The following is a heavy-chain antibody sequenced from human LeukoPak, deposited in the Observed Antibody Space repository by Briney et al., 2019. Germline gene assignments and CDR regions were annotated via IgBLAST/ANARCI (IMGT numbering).Heavy chain of an antibody. D-gene: IGHD3-22*01. Sequence: GGSLRLSCAPSGFTFSTYGMHWVRQAPGKGLEWVSYISSFGSTIYYADSVKGRFTISRDNAKNSLYLQMNSLRAEDTAVYYCAGSAYYRDFDYWGQGTLVTVSS. CDR3: AGSAYYRDFDY. CDR2: ISSFGSTI. V-gene: IGHV3-48*04. CDR1: GFTFSTYG. J-gene: IGHJ4*02.